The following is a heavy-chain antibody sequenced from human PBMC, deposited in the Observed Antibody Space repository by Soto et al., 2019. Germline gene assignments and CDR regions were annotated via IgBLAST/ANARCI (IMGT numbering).Heavy chain of an antibody. D-gene: IGHD2-8*01. CDR3: ARGPWGIVLMVYAMGPDYGDSYFDY. V-gene: IGHV3-7*01. CDR1: GFTFSSYW. J-gene: IGHJ4*02. Sequence: LRLSCAASGFTFSSYWMNWVRQAPGKGLEWVANIKQDGSEKYYVDSVKGRFTISRDNAKNSLYLQMNSLRAEDTAVYYCARGPWGIVLMVYAMGPDYGDSYFDYWGQGTLVTVSS. CDR2: IKQDGSEK.